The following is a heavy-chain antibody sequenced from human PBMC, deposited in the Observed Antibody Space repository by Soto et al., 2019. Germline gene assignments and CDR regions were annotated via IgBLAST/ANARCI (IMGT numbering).Heavy chain of an antibody. CDR3: ARRYGDCFDY. J-gene: IGHJ4*02. D-gene: IGHD4-17*01. V-gene: IGHV4-59*08. Sequence: QVQLQESGPGLVKPSETLSLTCTVSGGSISSYYWSWIQQPPGKGLEWIGYIYYSGSTNYNPSLKSRVTISVDTSKNQFSLKLSSVTAADTAVYYCARRYGDCFDYWGQGTLVTVSS. CDR2: IYYSGST. CDR1: GGSISSYY.